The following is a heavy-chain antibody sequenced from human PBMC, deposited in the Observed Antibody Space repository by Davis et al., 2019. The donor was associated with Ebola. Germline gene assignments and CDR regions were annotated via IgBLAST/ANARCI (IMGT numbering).Heavy chain of an antibody. CDR2: MNHNRGNK. Sequence: ASVTVSCKASGYTFTSYDINWVRQATGQGLEWMGWMNHNRGNKGYAQKFQGRATMTRNTSISTAYMELSSLRSEDTAVYYCARGRTYYYYGMDVWGQGTTVTVSS. CDR1: GYTFTSYD. D-gene: IGHD1-1*01. CDR3: ARGRTYYYYGMDV. V-gene: IGHV1-8*01. J-gene: IGHJ6*02.